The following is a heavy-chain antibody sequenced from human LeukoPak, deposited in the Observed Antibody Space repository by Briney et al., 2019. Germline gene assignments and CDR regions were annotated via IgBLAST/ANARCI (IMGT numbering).Heavy chain of an antibody. CDR1: GFTFSRYW. V-gene: IGHV3-74*01. J-gene: IGHJ4*02. D-gene: IGHD5-18*01. Sequence: GGSLRLSCAASGFTFSRYWMHWVRQAPGEGLVWVSRLSFDGSSTNYADSVKGRFTISRDNAKNTLYLQMNSLRAEDMALYYCAKAVDTAMDEPHYFDYWGQGTLVTVSS. CDR2: LSFDGSST. CDR3: AKAVDTAMDEPHYFDY.